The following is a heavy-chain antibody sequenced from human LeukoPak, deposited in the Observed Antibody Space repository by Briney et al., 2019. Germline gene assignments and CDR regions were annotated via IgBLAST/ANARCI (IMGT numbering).Heavy chain of an antibody. Sequence: GGSLRLSCAASGFTFSSYWMHWVRQAPGKGLVWVSRINSDGSTTTYADSVKGRFTISRDNAQNTLYLQMNSLRAEDTAVYYCAKDRSSGYYGIGYWGQGTLVTVSS. V-gene: IGHV3-74*01. CDR2: INSDGSTT. CDR3: AKDRSSGYYGIGY. D-gene: IGHD3-22*01. CDR1: GFTFSSYW. J-gene: IGHJ4*02.